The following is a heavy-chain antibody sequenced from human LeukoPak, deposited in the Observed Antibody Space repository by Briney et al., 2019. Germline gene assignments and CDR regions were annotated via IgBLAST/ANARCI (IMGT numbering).Heavy chain of an antibody. Sequence: PSETLSLTCAVPGGSISSSNWWSWVRQPPGKGLEWIGSIYYSGSTYYNPSLKSRVTISVDTSKNRFSLKLSSVTAADTAVYYCASGMYSSSWYNHYYYYMDVWGKGTTVTISS. J-gene: IGHJ6*03. CDR3: ASGMYSSSWYNHYYYYMDV. D-gene: IGHD6-13*01. V-gene: IGHV4-39*01. CDR2: IYYSGST. CDR1: GGSISSSNW.